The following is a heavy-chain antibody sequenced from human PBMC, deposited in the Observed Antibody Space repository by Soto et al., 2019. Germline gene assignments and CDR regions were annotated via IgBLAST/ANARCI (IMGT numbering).Heavy chain of an antibody. D-gene: IGHD1-1*01. V-gene: IGHV4-34*01. CDR3: ARVERGTATTVVDAFDI. Sequence: QVQLQQWGAGLLKPSETLSLTCAVYGGSVSSGSYYWSWIRQPPGKGLEWIGEMSHSGGTHFNPSRKSRVTKSEATSKSQVSLKMSSATAADPSLYYCARVERGTATTVVDAFDIWGPGTMVTVSS. CDR1: GGSVSSGSYY. J-gene: IGHJ3*02. CDR2: MSHSGGT.